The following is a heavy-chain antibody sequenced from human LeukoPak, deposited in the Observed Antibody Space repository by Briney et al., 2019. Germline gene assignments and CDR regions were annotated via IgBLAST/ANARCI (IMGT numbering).Heavy chain of an antibody. V-gene: IGHV4-59*08. Sequence: SETLSLTCTVSGGSISSYYWSWIRQPPGKGLEWIGYIYDSGSTNYNPSLKSRVTISVDTSKNQFSLKLSSVTAADTAVYYCARRSGSGYYQNHEYYFDYWGQGTLVTVSS. CDR3: ARRSGSGYYQNHEYYFDY. CDR2: IYDSGST. D-gene: IGHD3-22*01. J-gene: IGHJ4*02. CDR1: GGSISSYY.